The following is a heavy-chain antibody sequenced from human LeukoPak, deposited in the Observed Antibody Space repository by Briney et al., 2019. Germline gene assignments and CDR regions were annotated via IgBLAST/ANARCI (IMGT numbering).Heavy chain of an antibody. J-gene: IGHJ4*02. CDR3: AIGRSGSGYYFDY. CDR2: ISYDGSNK. V-gene: IGHV3-30-3*01. CDR1: GFTFSSYA. D-gene: IGHD3-10*01. Sequence: GRSLRLSCAASGFTFSSYAMHWVRQAPGKGLEWVAVISYDGSNKYYADSVKGRFTISRDNSKNTLYLQMNSLRAEDTAVYYCAIGRSGSGYYFDYWGQGTLVTVSS.